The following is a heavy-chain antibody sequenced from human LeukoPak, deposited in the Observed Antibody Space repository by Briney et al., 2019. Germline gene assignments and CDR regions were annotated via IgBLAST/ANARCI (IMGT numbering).Heavy chain of an antibody. J-gene: IGHJ5*02. CDR3: ATDFWSGQYNWLDP. D-gene: IGHD3-3*01. Sequence: SVKVSCKASGGTFSSYAISWVRQAPGQGLEWMGGIIPIFGTANYAQKFQGRVTITTDESTSTAYMELSSLRSEDTGVYYCATDFWSGQYNWLDPWGQGTLVTVSS. CDR1: GGTFSSYA. CDR2: IIPIFGTA. V-gene: IGHV1-69*05.